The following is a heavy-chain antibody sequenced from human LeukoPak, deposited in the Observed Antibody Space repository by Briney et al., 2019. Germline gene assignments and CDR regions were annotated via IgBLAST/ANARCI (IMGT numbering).Heavy chain of an antibody. Sequence: FXSYSMNWVRQAPGKGXEWVXXXXCCCSFLFYADSVKGRFTISRDNAKNTLYLQMNSLRAEDTAVYYCARGSPCFFLCGSCYCLDYGGQGTRVTV. V-gene: IGHV3-21*01. D-gene: IGHD2-15*01. CDR2: XXCCCSFL. CDR1: FXSYS. J-gene: IGHJ4*02. CDR3: ARGSPCFFLCGSCYCLDY.